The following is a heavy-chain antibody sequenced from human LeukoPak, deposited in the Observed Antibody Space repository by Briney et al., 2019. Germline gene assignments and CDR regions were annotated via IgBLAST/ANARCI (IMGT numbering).Heavy chain of an antibody. D-gene: IGHD2-2*01. CDR3: AGSYCSSISCYQYYYYGMDV. Sequence: SETLSLTCTVSGGSISSYYWSWIRQPPGKGLEWIGYIYYSGSTNYNPSLQSRVTISVDTSKNQFSLKLSSVTAADTAVYYCAGSYCSSISCYQYYYYGMDVWGQGTTVTVSS. J-gene: IGHJ6*02. CDR1: GGSISSYY. CDR2: IYYSGST. V-gene: IGHV4-59*01.